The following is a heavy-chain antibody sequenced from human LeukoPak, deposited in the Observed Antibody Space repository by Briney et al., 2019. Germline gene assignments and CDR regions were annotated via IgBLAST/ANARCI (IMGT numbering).Heavy chain of an antibody. V-gene: IGHV3-7*01. D-gene: IGHD6-19*01. CDR3: ARGDSSGWAYYFDS. CDR2: IKQDGSEK. CDR1: GFIFSNYW. J-gene: IGHJ4*02. Sequence: GGSLRLSCAASGFIFSNYWMNWVRQAPGKGLEWVAYIKQDGSEKYYVDSVKGRFTISRDNTQNSLYLQMDSLSVEDTAVYYCARGDSSGWAYYFDSWGQGTLVTVSS.